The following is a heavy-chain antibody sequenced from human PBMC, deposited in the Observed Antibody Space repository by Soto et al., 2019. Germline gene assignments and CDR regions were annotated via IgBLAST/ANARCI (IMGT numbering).Heavy chain of an antibody. CDR3: ARDQETVAGTGFDY. D-gene: IGHD6-19*01. J-gene: IGHJ4*02. CDR1: GFTFSSYE. V-gene: IGHV3-48*03. Sequence: PGGSLRLSCAASGFTFSSYEMNWVRQAPGKGLEWVSYISSSGSTIYYADSVKGRFTISRDNAKNSLYLQMNSLRAEDTAVYYCARDQETVAGTGFDYWGQGTLVTVS. CDR2: ISSSGSTI.